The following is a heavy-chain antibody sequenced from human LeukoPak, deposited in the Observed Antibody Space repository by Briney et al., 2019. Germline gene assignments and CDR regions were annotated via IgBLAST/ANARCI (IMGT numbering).Heavy chain of an antibody. CDR3: ARKSSSYCGGDCHLGHLDY. CDR1: GFTFDDYG. V-gene: IGHV3-20*04. D-gene: IGHD2-21*02. Sequence: PGGSLRLSCAASGFTFDDYGMSWARQAPGKGLEWVSGINWNGGSTGYADSVKGRFTISRDNAKNSLYLQMNSLRAEDTALYYCARKSSSYCGGDCHLGHLDYWGQGTLVTVSS. J-gene: IGHJ4*02. CDR2: INWNGGST.